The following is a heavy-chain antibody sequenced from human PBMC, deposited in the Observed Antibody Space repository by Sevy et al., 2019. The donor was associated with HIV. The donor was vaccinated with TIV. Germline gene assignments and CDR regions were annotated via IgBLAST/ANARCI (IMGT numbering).Heavy chain of an antibody. V-gene: IGHV3-23*01. CDR1: GLTFSNYV. D-gene: IGHD6-25*01. CDR2: ISGSSGTT. CDR3: ARNLSPSGAFEI. Sequence: GGSLRLSCAASGLTFSNYVMSWVRQAPGKGLEWLSVISGSSGTTYAAESVKGRFTISRDNSKNTLYLHMSSLGAEDTAVYYCARNLSPSGAFEIWGQGTRVTVSS. J-gene: IGHJ3*02.